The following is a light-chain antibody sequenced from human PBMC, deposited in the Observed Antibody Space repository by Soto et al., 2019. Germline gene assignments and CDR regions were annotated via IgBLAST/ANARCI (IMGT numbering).Light chain of an antibody. CDR2: GAS. CDR1: QSVSSN. Sequence: EVVLTQSPVTLSLSPGERATLSCGASQSVSSNLAWYQQKPGQAPRLLIYGASTRASGIPARFSGSGSGTDFTLTISRLEPEDFAVYYCQQYVSSPWAFGQGTKVDIK. V-gene: IGKV3-20*01. J-gene: IGKJ1*01. CDR3: QQYVSSPWA.